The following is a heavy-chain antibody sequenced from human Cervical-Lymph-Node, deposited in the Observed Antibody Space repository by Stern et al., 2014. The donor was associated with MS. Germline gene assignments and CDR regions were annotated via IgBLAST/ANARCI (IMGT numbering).Heavy chain of an antibody. Sequence: QLQLQESGPGLVKPSETLSLSCSVSGDSVSSRSFFWDWVRQPPGRGLEWIASFYYGEITSYNPSLKSRATFSVTTSRTQSPLSLTPVTAADTAVYYCATLLPRTRYFASWGQGTPVTVSS. D-gene: IGHD3/OR15-3a*01. J-gene: IGHJ4*02. V-gene: IGHV4-39*01. CDR3: ATLLPRTRYFAS. CDR1: GDSVSSRSFF. CDR2: FYYGEIT.